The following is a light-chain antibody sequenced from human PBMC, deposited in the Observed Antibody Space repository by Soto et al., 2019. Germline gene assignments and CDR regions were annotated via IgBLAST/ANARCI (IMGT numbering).Light chain of an antibody. V-gene: IGKV1-5*03. CDR2: KAS. CDR1: QSISSW. J-gene: IGKJ1*01. CDR3: QHYNSYSEA. Sequence: DIQMPQTQSSLSASVGDRVTITCRASQSISSWLAWYQQKPGKAPKLLIYKASTLKSGVPSRFSGSGSGTEFTLTISSLQPDDFATYYCQHYNSYSEAFGQGTKVDI.